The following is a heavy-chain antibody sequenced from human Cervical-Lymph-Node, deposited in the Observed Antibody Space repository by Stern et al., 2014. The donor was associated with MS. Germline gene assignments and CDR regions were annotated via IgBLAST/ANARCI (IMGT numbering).Heavy chain of an antibody. V-gene: IGHV4-30-4*01. J-gene: IGHJ5*02. CDR2: LYYSGST. CDR1: GGSISSGDYY. Sequence: QLQLQESGPGLVKPSQTLSLTCTVSGGSISSGDYYWSWIRQPPGQGLEWIGYLYYSGSTYYNPSLKSRVTISVDTSKNQFSLKLSSVTAADTAVYYCASANCSSTSCPNWFDPWGQGTLVTVSS. D-gene: IGHD2-2*01. CDR3: ASANCSSTSCPNWFDP.